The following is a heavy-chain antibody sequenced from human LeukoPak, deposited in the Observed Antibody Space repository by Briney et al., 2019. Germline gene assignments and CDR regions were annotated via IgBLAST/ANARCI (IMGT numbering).Heavy chain of an antibody. CDR1: GYTFVNFG. CDR2: ISAYNVNT. Sequence: ASVKVSCKASGYTFVNFGISWVRQAPGQGLEWMGWISAYNVNTNYTQKFQGRVTMTTNTSTGTAYMDLRSLRSDDTAVYYCARDDGDYWGQGTLVTVSS. V-gene: IGHV1-18*01. J-gene: IGHJ4*02. CDR3: ARDDGDY.